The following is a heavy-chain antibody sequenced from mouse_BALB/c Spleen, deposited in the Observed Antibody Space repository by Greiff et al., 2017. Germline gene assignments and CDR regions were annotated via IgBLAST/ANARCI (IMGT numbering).Heavy chain of an antibody. J-gene: IGHJ1*01. V-gene: IGHV6-6*02. CDR2: IRLKSNNYAT. Sequence: EVKVEESGGGLVQPGGSMKLSCVASGFTFSNYWMNWVRQSPEKGLEWVAEIRLKSNNYATHYAESVKGRFTISRDDSKSSVYLQMNNLRAEDTGIYYCTRQGYDWYFDVWGAGTTVTVSS. CDR1: GFTFSNYW. CDR3: TRQGYDWYFDV. D-gene: IGHD2-2*01.